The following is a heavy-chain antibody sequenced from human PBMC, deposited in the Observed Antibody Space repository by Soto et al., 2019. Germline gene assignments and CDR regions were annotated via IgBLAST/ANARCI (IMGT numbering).Heavy chain of an antibody. CDR3: AREEQWLGRFDY. V-gene: IGHV1-69*04. J-gene: IGHJ4*02. CDR2: IIPILGIA. CDR1: GGTFSSYT. Sequence: SVKVSCKASGGTFSSYTISWVRQAPGQGLEWMGRIIPILGIANYAQKFQGRVTITADKSTSTAYMELSSLRSEDTAVYYCAREEQWLGRFDYWGQGTLVTVSS. D-gene: IGHD6-19*01.